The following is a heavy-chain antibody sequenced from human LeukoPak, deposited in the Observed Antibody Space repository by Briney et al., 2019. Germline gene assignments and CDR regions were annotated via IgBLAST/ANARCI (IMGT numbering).Heavy chain of an antibody. CDR2: ISTDGSST. CDR3: VRDGSGTTPFDH. D-gene: IGHD1-26*01. J-gene: IGHJ4*02. Sequence: PGGSLRLSCAASGFTFSTYWMHWVRQAPGRGLVWVSLISTDGSSTIYADSVKGRFTISRDNAKNTLYLQMNSLRAEDTAVYYCVRDGSGTTPFDHWGQGTPGHRLL. V-gene: IGHV3-74*01. CDR1: GFTFSTYW.